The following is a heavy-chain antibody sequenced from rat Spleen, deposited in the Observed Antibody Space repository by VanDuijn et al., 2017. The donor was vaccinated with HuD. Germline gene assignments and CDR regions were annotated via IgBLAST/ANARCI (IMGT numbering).Heavy chain of an antibody. Sequence: VQVVESGGGLVQPKESLKISCAASGFTFSKTAMYWVRQAPGEGLEWVARIRTKPNNYATHYADSLKGRFTISRDDSKSMVHLQMDNLKTEDTAMYYCTAPNTFVSFDYWGQGVMVTVSS. CDR1: GFTFSKTA. CDR3: TAPNTFVSFDY. D-gene: IGHD1-10*01. J-gene: IGHJ2*01. V-gene: IGHV10-5*01. CDR2: IRTKPNNYAT.